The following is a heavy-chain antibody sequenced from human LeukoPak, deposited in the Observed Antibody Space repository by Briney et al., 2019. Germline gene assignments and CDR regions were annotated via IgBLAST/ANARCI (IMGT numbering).Heavy chain of an antibody. J-gene: IGHJ4*02. Sequence: GGSLRLSCAASGFTFSSYAMSWVRQAPGKGLEWVSAISGSGTRTYNADSVKGRFTISRDNSKNTLYLQMNSLRAEDTAVYYCARVSVVAFDYWGQGTLVTVPS. V-gene: IGHV3-23*01. CDR1: GFTFSSYA. D-gene: IGHD2-15*01. CDR3: ARVSVVAFDY. CDR2: ISGSGTRT.